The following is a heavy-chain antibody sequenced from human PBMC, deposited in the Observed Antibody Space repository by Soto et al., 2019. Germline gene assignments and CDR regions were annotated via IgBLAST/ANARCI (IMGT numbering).Heavy chain of an antibody. V-gene: IGHV1-2*02. Sequence: ASVKVSCKASGWTFTGYYMHWVRQAPGRGREWMGWINPNSGGTNYAQKFQGRVTMTRDTSISTAYMELSRLRSDDTAVYYCARTAITMVRGVNYYYGMDVWGQGTTVTVSS. CDR1: GWTFTGYY. CDR3: ARTAITMVRGVNYYYGMDV. J-gene: IGHJ6*02. CDR2: INPNSGGT. D-gene: IGHD3-10*01.